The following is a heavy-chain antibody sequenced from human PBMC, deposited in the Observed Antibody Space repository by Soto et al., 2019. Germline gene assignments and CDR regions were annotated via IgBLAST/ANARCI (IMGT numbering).Heavy chain of an antibody. D-gene: IGHD2-2*02. CDR2: INHSGST. CDR1: GGSFSGYY. CDR3: ARGFYTSPFDY. J-gene: IGHJ4*02. V-gene: IGHV4-34*01. Sequence: QVQLQQWGAGLLKPSETLSLTCAVYGGSFSGYYWSWIRQPPGKGLEWIGEINHSGSTNYNPSLNSRVTISVVTSKNPFSLKLSSVTAADTAVYYCARGFYTSPFDYWGQGTLVTVSS.